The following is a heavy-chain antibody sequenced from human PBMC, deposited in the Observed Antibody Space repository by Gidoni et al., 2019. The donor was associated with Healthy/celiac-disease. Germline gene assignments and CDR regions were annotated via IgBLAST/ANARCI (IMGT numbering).Heavy chain of an antibody. J-gene: IGHJ6*02. V-gene: IGHV1-69*02. CDR1: EGTFSSYT. Sequence: QVQLVQSGAEVKKPGSSVKVSCKASEGTFSSYTITWVRQAPGQGLEWMGRIIPILGIANYAQKFQGRVTITADKSTSTAYMELSSLRSEDTAVYYCARVGGCSSTSCYDYYYYGMDVWGQGTTVTVSS. CDR2: IIPILGIA. D-gene: IGHD2-2*01. CDR3: ARVGGCSSTSCYDYYYYGMDV.